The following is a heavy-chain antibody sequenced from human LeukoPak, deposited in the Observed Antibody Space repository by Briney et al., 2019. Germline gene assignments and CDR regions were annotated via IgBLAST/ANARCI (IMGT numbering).Heavy chain of an antibody. J-gene: IGHJ4*02. CDR1: GFTFSDFY. V-gene: IGHV3-11*06. Sequence: KAGGSLRLSCAASGFTFSDFYMSWIRQAPGKGLEWVSYLSTTSSHTNYADSVKGRFTISRDNAKNSLYLQMNNLGAEDTAVYYCARGGAQYFANWSQGTLVTVSS. CDR2: LSTTSSHT. D-gene: IGHD4/OR15-4a*01. CDR3: ARGGAQYFAN.